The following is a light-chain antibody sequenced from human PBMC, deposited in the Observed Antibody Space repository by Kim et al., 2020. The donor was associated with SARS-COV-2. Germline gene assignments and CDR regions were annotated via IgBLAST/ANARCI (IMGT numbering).Light chain of an antibody. CDR2: RNN. Sequence: RQAATLTCTGNSNKVGSEGASWLQQHQGQPPKLLPYRNNNRPSGISERRFASRSGNTASLSITGLQPECEAEYYCSAWDSSLSAWVFCGGTQLTVL. CDR1: SNKVGSEG. CDR3: SAWDSSLSAWV. V-gene: IGLV10-54*01. J-gene: IGLJ3*02.